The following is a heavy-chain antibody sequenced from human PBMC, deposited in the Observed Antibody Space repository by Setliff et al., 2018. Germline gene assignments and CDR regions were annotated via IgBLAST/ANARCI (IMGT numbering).Heavy chain of an antibody. CDR1: GASVTSFDYY. CDR3: ARDNTIVGATDY. Sequence: SETLSLTCPVSGASVTSFDYYWSWIRQPAGEGLEWIGRLHTSGTTDYNPSLKGRVTISADTSTNHFSLKLTSVTAADTAVYYCARDNTIVGATDYWGQGALVTVSS. V-gene: IGHV4-61*02. CDR2: LHTSGTT. J-gene: IGHJ4*02. D-gene: IGHD1-26*01.